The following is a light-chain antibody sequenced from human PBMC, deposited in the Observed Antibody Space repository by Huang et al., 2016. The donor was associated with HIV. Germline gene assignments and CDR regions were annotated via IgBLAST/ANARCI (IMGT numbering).Light chain of an antibody. J-gene: IGKJ4*01. CDR3: QQRSSWPLT. CDR1: QSVETY. V-gene: IGKV3-11*01. Sequence: VLTQSPFTLSMSPGQRATLSCKTSQSVETYLAWYQQRPGQGPRLLIYEVSNRAPGVPTRFSGAGSGTDFTLIIDKLAPEDVALYFCQQRSSWPLTFGGGTRVE. CDR2: EVS.